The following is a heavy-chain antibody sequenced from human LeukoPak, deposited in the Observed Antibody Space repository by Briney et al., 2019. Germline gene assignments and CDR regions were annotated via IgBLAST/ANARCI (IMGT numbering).Heavy chain of an antibody. CDR3: VYCSRGDCFSMVRGWKY. D-gene: IGHD2-15*01. CDR1: GFTVSSNY. J-gene: IGHJ4*02. CDR2: ISYDETTI. V-gene: IGHV3-30*03. Sequence: PGGSLRLSCAASGFTVSSNYMSWVRQAPGKRPEWVAVISYDETTILYADSVKGRFTISRDNSKNTLFLDMNSLRVEDSAVYYCVYCSRGDCFSMVRGWKYWGQGTLVTVSS.